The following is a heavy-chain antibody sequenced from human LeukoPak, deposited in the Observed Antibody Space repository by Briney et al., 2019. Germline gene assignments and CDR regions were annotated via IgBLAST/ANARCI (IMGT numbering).Heavy chain of an antibody. CDR1: GGSLRSGSYY. CDR2: IHYTGTT. Sequence: SETLSLTCTVSGGSLRSGSYYWSWIRRPPGKRLEWIGYIHYTGTTNNSPSLKSRVTISIDTSKNQFSLKLTSVTAADTAVYYCARDRDYGDSGRAFDIWGHGTMVTVAS. V-gene: IGHV4-61*01. CDR3: ARDRDYGDSGRAFDI. J-gene: IGHJ3*02. D-gene: IGHD4-17*01.